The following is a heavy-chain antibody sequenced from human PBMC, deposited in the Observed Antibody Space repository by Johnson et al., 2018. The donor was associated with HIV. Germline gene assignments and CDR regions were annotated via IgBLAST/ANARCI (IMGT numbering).Heavy chain of an antibody. D-gene: IGHD3-16*02. V-gene: IGHV3-20*04. CDR2: INWNGGST. Sequence: VQLVESGGGVVRPGGSLRLSCVASGFTFDDYGMSWVRQAPGKGLEWVSGINWNGGSTGNADSGTGRFTISRDNEKNDLYLQRNSLRAEDTALYYCARVVMITFGGVIALDAFDIWGQGTMVTVSS. CDR3: ARVVMITFGGVIALDAFDI. CDR1: GFTFDDYG. J-gene: IGHJ3*02.